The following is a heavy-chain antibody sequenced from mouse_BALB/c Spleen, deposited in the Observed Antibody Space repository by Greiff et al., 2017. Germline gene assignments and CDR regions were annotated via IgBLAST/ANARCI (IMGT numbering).Heavy chain of an antibody. CDR3: AREGIWLRRYYAMDY. D-gene: IGHD2-2*01. J-gene: IGHJ4*01. CDR2: IWAGGST. CDR1: GFSLTSYG. Sequence: VKLMESGPGLVAPSQSLSITCTVSGFSLTSYGVHWVRQPPGKGLEWLGVIWAGGSTNYNSALMSRLSISKDNSKSQVFLKMNSLQTDDTAMYYCAREGIWLRRYYAMDYWGQGTSVTVSS. V-gene: IGHV2-9*02.